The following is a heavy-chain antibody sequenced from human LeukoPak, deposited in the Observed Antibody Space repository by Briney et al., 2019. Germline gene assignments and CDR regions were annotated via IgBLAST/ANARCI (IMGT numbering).Heavy chain of an antibody. CDR2: INHSGST. D-gene: IGHD3-10*01. Sequence: SETLSLTCAVYGGSFSGYYWSWIRQPPGKGLEWIGEINHSGSTNYNPSLKSRVTISVDTSKNQFSLKLSSVTAADTAVYYCATEWFGGLLVNDYWGQGTLVTVSS. J-gene: IGHJ4*02. CDR1: GGSFSGYY. V-gene: IGHV4-34*01. CDR3: ATEWFGGLLVNDY.